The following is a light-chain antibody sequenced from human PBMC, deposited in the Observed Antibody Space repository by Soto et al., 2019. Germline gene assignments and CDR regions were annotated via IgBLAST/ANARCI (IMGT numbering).Light chain of an antibody. CDR3: QQYDNLPRYT. CDR2: DAS. V-gene: IGKV1-33*01. Sequence: DLQMTQSPSSLSASVGDRITITCQASQDIRNYLNWYQQKPGKAPSLLIYDASNLEAGVPSRFSGGGSGTNFTFTISSLQPEDIATYYCQQYDNLPRYTFGQGTRLEI. CDR1: QDIRNY. J-gene: IGKJ2*01.